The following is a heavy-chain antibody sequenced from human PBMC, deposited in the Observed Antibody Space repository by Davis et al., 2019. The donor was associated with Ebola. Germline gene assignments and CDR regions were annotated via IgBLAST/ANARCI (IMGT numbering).Heavy chain of an antibody. CDR3: ARGSTWSTGSMDH. CDR2: IYYSGST. Sequence: PSETLSLTCTVSGGSISSSSYYWGWIRQPPGKGLEWIGSIYYSGSTYYNPSLRSRVTISVDTSKNQFSLKLSSVTDADTAVYYCARGSTWSTGSMDHWGQGTLVTVSS. J-gene: IGHJ4*02. D-gene: IGHD1-26*01. CDR1: GGSISSSSYY. V-gene: IGHV4-39*07.